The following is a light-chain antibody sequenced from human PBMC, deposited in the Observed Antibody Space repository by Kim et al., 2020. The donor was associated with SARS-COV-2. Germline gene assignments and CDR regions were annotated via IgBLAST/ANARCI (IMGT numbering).Light chain of an antibody. CDR3: HQHNDWPLP. J-gene: IGKJ4*01. CDR2: GIS. V-gene: IGKV3-15*01. Sequence: EIVMTQSPATLSVSPGERATLSCRASQSVATHLAWYQQKPGQPPRLLISGISTRATGIPARFSGSGSGTEFTLTISSLQPEDFAVYYCHQHNDWPLPFGGGTKVDIK. CDR1: QSVATH.